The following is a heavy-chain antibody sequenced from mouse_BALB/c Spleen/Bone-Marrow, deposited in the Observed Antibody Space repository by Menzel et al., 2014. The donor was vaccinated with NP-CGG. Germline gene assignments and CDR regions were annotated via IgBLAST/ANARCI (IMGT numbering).Heavy chain of an antibody. D-gene: IGHD2-3*01. CDR1: GFTFSSYT. CDR3: TRDLYDGYYYYAMDY. CDR2: ISSGGSYT. J-gene: IGHJ4*01. Sequence: EVQLQQSGGGLVKPGGPLKLSCAASGFTFSSYTMSWVRQTPEKRLGWVATISSGGSYTYYPDSVKGRFTISRDNAKNTLYLQMSSLKSEDTAMYYCTRDLYDGYYYYAMDYWGQGTSVTVSS. V-gene: IGHV5-6-4*01.